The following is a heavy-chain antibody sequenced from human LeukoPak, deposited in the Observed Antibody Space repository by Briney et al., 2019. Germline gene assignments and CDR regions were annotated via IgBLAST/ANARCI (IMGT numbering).Heavy chain of an antibody. CDR2: IYHSGST. CDR1: GDSFRSRSYH. J-gene: IGHJ5*02. V-gene: IGHV4-39*01. Sequence: PSETLSLTCTVSGDSFRSRSYHWGWIRQPPGKGLEWIGSIYHSGSTYYSPSLKSRVTISIDTSKNQLSLKLSSVTAADTAVYYCARRVSSDRSGGSCYSWWFDPWGQGTLVIVSS. CDR3: ARRVSSDRSGGSCYSWWFDP. D-gene: IGHD2-15*01.